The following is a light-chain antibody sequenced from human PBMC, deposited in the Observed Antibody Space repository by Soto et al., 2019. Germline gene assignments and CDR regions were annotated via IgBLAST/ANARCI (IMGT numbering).Light chain of an antibody. CDR3: MQALTMPIA. CDR2: LGS. Sequence: DIVMTQSPLSLPVTPGEPASISCRSSQSLLHYNGYNYLAWYLQKPGQTPRLLIFLGSNRASGLPDGVDGGGSGPGFALVMRRVEADGDGGYYFMQALTMPIAFGGRNKVELK. V-gene: IGKV2-28*01. J-gene: IGKJ4*01. CDR1: QSLLHYNGYNY.